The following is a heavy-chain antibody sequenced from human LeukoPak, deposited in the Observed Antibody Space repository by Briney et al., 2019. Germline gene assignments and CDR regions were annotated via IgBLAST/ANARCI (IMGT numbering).Heavy chain of an antibody. V-gene: IGHV4-59*13. J-gene: IGHJ4*02. CDR1: GGSISSYY. CDR3: ARVAISGFDY. Sequence: SETLSLTCTVSGGSISSYYWSWIRQPPGKGLEWIGYIYYSASTNYNPSLKSRVTISVDTSKNQFSLKLSSVTAADTAVYYCARVAISGFDYWGQGTLVTVSS. CDR2: IYYSAST. D-gene: IGHD2-2*02.